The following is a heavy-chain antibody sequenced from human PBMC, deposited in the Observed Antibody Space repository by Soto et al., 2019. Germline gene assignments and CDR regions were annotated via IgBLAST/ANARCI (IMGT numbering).Heavy chain of an antibody. CDR2: IRYDGSNI. CDR1: GFTFSGLG. Sequence: QVQLVESGGGVVQPGRSLRLSCAASGFTFSGLGMHWVRQAPGKGLEWVAVIRYDGSNIYYADAVKGRFTISRDNSKDTRYLQMNSLRADDTAVYYCARDGVGHTAFFGYFYYWGQGTLVTVSS. CDR3: ARDGVGHTAFFGYFYY. V-gene: IGHV3-33*01. D-gene: IGHD1-26*01. J-gene: IGHJ4*02.